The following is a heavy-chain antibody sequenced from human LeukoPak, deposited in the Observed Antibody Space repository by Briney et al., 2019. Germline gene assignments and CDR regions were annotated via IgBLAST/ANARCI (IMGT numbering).Heavy chain of an antibody. CDR3: ARDQEGFDY. CDR1: GYTFTSNY. V-gene: IGHV1-46*01. Sequence: GASVKVSCKASGYTFTSNYIHWVRQAPGQGLEWMGMIHPRDGSTSYAQKFQGRVTVTRDTSTSTVHMELSGLRSEDTAAYYCARDQEGFDYWGQGTLVTVSS. J-gene: IGHJ4*02. CDR2: IHPRDGST.